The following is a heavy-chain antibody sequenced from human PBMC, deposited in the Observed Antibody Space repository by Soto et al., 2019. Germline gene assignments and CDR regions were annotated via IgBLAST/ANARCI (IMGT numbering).Heavy chain of an antibody. CDR1: EGTFSSYT. D-gene: IGHD3-10*01. Sequence: SVKVSCKASEGTFSSYTISWVRQAPGQGLEWMGRIIPILGIANYAQKFQGRVTITADKSTSTAYMELSSLRSEDTAVYYCARDQVRYYGSGSYWPGDYYYGMDVWGQGTTVTVSS. J-gene: IGHJ6*02. CDR3: ARDQVRYYGSGSYWPGDYYYGMDV. V-gene: IGHV1-69*04. CDR2: IIPILGIA.